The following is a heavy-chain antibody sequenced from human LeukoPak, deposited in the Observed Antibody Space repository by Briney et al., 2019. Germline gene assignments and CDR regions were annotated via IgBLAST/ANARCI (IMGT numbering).Heavy chain of an antibody. J-gene: IGHJ4*02. CDR2: IYYSGST. CDR3: ARVGPYDFWSGYGDFDY. D-gene: IGHD3-3*01. V-gene: IGHV4-39*01. CDR1: GGSISSSSYY. Sequence: SETLSPTCTVSGGSISSSSYYWGWIRQPPGKGLEWIGSIYYSGSTYYNPSLKSRVTISVDTSKNQFSLKLSSVTAADTAVYYCARVGPYDFWSGYGDFDYWGQGTLVTVSS.